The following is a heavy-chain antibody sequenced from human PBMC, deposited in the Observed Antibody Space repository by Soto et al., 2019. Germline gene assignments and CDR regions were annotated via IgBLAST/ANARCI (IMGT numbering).Heavy chain of an antibody. CDR1: GGSISSYDYY. J-gene: IGHJ5*02. CDR3: ARPFYARASRDNWFDP. D-gene: IGHD4-17*01. V-gene: IGHV4-31*03. CDR2: MSYSGST. Sequence: KASETLSLTCTVSGGSISSYDYYWSWIRQHPAKGLEWIGYMSYSGSTYYNPSLRSRVTISIDTSKNQYSLNLASVTAADTAVYFCARPFYARASRDNWFDPWGQGTLVTVS.